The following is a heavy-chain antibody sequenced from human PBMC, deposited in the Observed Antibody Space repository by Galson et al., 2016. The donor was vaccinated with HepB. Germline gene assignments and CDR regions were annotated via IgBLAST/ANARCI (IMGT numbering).Heavy chain of an antibody. Sequence: SLRLSCAVSGFTFSRYSMNWVRQAPGKGLEWVSYISGGGKYIYYADSMKGRITISRDNAKSSVYLQMNSLRAEDTAVYYCARAQPPSNWFDSWGQGTLVTVSS. CDR3: ARAQPPSNWFDS. V-gene: IGHV3-21*01. J-gene: IGHJ5*01. CDR1: GFTFSRYS. CDR2: ISGGGKYI.